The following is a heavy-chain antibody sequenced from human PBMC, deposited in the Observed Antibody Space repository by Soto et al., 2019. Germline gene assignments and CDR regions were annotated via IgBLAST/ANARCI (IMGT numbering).Heavy chain of an antibody. Sequence: PGESLKISCKGSGYSFTTYWIGWVRQMPGKGLEWMGIIYPGDSATRNSPSFQGQVTISADKSINTAYLRWSSLKASDTAIYYCVRGSGFLDYWGQGTLVTVSS. V-gene: IGHV5-51*01. J-gene: IGHJ4*02. CDR3: VRGSGFLDY. CDR2: IYPGDSAT. D-gene: IGHD5-12*01. CDR1: GYSFTTYW.